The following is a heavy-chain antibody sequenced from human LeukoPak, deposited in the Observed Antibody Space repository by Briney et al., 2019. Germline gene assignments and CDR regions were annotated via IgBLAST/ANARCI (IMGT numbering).Heavy chain of an antibody. V-gene: IGHV3-33*01. CDR2: IWYDGSNK. CDR1: GFTFSSYG. CDR3: ARGTEYQPLPLVGYFDY. D-gene: IGHD2-2*01. J-gene: IGHJ4*02. Sequence: GGSLRLSCAASGFTFSSYGMHWVRQAPGKGLEWVAVIWYDGSNKYYADSVKGRFTISRDNSKNTLYLQMNSLRAEDTAVYYCARGTEYQPLPLVGYFDYWGQGTLVTVSS.